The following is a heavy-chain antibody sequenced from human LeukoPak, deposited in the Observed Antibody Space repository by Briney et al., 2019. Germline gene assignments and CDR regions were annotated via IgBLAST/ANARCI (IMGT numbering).Heavy chain of an antibody. J-gene: IGHJ4*02. CDR1: GGXISSSNFY. Sequence: SETLSLTCTVSGGXISSSNFYWGWIRQPPGRGLEWVGSMYHRGSTYYNPSLKSPVTISVDTSKNQFSLNLSSVTAADTAVYYCARHADSSGYYFFDFWGQGTLVTVSS. D-gene: IGHD3-22*01. CDR3: ARHADSSGYYFFDF. CDR2: MYHRGST. V-gene: IGHV4-39*01.